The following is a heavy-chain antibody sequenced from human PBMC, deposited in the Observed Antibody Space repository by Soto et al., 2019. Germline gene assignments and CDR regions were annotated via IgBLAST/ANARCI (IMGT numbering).Heavy chain of an antibody. V-gene: IGHV2-5*02. CDR3: AHSLLWFGEEGGYYGMDV. CDR1: GFSLSTSGVG. J-gene: IGHJ6*02. Sequence: SGPTLVNPTQTLTLTCTFSGFSLSTSGVGVGWIRQPPGKALEWLALIYWDDDKRYSPSLKSRLTITKDTSENQVVLTMPNMDPVDTATYYCAHSLLWFGEEGGYYGMDVWGQGTTVTVSS. CDR2: IYWDDDK. D-gene: IGHD3-10*01.